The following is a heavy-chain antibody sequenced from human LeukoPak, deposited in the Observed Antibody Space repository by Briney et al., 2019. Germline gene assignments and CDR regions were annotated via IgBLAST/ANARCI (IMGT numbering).Heavy chain of an antibody. V-gene: IGHV3-21*05. CDR1: GFTFSSYY. J-gene: IGHJ4*02. CDR2: ISSSSSYI. CDR3: ARGGIAGFDY. D-gene: IGHD6-13*01. Sequence: GGSLRLSCAASGFTFSSYYLSWVRQAPGKGLEWISFISSSSSYIYYADSVKGRFTISRDNAKSALYLQMNSLRAEDTAVYYCARGGIAGFDYWGQGTLVTVSS.